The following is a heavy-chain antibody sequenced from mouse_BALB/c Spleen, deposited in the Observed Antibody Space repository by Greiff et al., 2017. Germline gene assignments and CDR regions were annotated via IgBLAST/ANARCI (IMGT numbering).Heavy chain of an antibody. J-gene: IGHJ2*01. Sequence: QVQLQQSGAELVRPGSSVKISCKASGYAFSSYWMNWVKQRPGQGLEWIGQIYPGDGDTNYNGKFKGKATLTADKSSSTAYMQLSSLTSEDSAVYFCARRGIITTVVAFYYFDYWGQGTTLTVSS. CDR1: GYAFSSYW. CDR2: IYPGDGDT. V-gene: IGHV1-80*01. D-gene: IGHD1-1*01. CDR3: ARRGIITTVVAFYYFDY.